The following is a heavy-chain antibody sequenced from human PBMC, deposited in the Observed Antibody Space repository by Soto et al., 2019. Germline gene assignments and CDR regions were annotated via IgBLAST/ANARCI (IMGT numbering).Heavy chain of an antibody. J-gene: IGHJ4*02. V-gene: IGHV4-34*01. CDR2: INHSGST. D-gene: IGHD6-6*01. CDR3: ARTSRFDC. CDR1: CGSFSGDY. Sequence: SETLSLTCAVYCGSFSGDYWSWIRQPPGKGPEWIGEINHSGSTNYNPSLKSRVTMSVDTSKNQFSLKLSSVTAADTAVYYCARTSRFDCWGQGTLVTVS.